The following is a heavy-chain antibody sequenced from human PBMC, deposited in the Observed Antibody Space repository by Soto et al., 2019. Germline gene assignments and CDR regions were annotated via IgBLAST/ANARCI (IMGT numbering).Heavy chain of an antibody. Sequence: QINLIESGPTLVNPTQTLTLTCTFSGFSLSTSGAAVGWVRQPPGRALEWLALIYWDGDKRYNASLGNRLTITKDTSMNQVVLTLTNVDPGVMATYYCAHRATMTIFGLIIDNGIWFDPWGQGTRVIVSS. V-gene: IGHV2-5*02. CDR2: IYWDGDK. J-gene: IGHJ5*02. D-gene: IGHD3-3*01. CDR3: AHRATMTIFGLIIDNGIWFDP. CDR1: GFSLSTSGAA.